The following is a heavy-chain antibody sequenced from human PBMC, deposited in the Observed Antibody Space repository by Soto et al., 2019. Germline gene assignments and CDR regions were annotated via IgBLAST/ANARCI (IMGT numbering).Heavy chain of an antibody. CDR1: GGSLSSGDYY. CDR3: ARQTDSYYTFDAFDI. CDR2: IYYSGST. V-gene: IGHV4-39*01. D-gene: IGHD3-22*01. J-gene: IGHJ3*02. Sequence: TSGALSLTCTVSGGSLSSGDYYWSLIRQPPGKGLEWIGNIYYSGSTNYNPSLESRVTISVDTSKNQLSLKLSSVTAADTAVYYCARQTDSYYTFDAFDIWGQGTMVTVSS.